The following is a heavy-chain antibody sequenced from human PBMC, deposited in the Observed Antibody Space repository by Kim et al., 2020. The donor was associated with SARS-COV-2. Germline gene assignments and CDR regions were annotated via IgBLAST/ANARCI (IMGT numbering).Heavy chain of an antibody. V-gene: IGHV3-21*01. J-gene: IGHJ4*02. CDR2: ISSGSSYI. Sequence: GGSLRLSCAASGFTFSSYSMTWVRQAPGKGLEWVSSISSGSSYIYYADSVKGRFTISRDNARNSLYLQMNSLRGEDTAVYYCAGAREYYGSGTYYPYYFDYCGKGTLVTGSS. CDR3: AGAREYYGSGTYYPYYFDY. D-gene: IGHD3-10*01. CDR1: GFTFSSYS.